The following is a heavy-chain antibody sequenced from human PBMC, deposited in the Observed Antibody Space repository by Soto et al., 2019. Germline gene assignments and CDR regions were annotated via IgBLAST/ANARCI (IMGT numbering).Heavy chain of an antibody. Sequence: SETLSLTCTVSGGSXSSYYWSWIRQPPGKGLEWIGYIYYSGSTNYNPSLKSRVTISVDTSKNQFSLKLSSVTAADTAVYYCARRAAYCGGDCYLSEYYFDYWGQGTLVTVSS. D-gene: IGHD2-21*01. V-gene: IGHV4-59*08. CDR2: IYYSGST. CDR1: GGSXSSYY. J-gene: IGHJ4*02. CDR3: ARRAAYCGGDCYLSEYYFDY.